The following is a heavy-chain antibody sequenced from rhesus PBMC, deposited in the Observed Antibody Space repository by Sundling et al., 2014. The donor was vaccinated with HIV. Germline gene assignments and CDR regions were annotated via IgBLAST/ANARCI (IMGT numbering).Heavy chain of an antibody. CDR2: ISGTVANT. J-gene: IGHJ4*01. D-gene: IGHD2-39*02. Sequence: QVQLQESGPGVVKPSETLSLTCAVSGDSISESYRWSWIRQPPGKGLEWIGRISGTVANTAYNPSLKRRVTISTDTSNNQFSLNLISVTAADTAVYYCATLIGGICRGGVCRGVWEGFDDWGQGVLVTVSS. CDR3: ATLIGGICRGGVCRGVWEGFDD. CDR1: GDSISESYR. V-gene: IGHV4-92*01.